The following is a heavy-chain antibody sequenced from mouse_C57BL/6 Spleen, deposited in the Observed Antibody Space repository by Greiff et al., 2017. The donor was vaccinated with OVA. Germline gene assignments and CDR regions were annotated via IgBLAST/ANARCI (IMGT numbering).Heavy chain of an antibody. CDR3: ARYYGSSPYYFDY. Sequence: QVQLQQSGAELVKPGASVKLSCKASGYTFTSYWMNWVKQRPGRGLEWIGRIDSNSGGTKYNEKFKIKATLTVDKPSITVYMQLSSLTSEDSAIYYCARYYGSSPYYFDYWGQGTTLTVSS. CDR2: IDSNSGGT. CDR1: GYTFTSYW. J-gene: IGHJ2*01. V-gene: IGHV1-72*01. D-gene: IGHD1-1*01.